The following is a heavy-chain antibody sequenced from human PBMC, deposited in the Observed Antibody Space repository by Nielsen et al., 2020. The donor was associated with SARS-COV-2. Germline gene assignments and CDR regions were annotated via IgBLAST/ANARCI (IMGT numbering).Heavy chain of an antibody. V-gene: IGHV4-30-2*04. CDR2: IYYSGST. D-gene: IGHD1-7*01. CDR3: ARGKYNWNYGKTIYYYYYMDV. J-gene: IGHJ6*03. Sequence: RQAPGKGLEWIGYIYYSGSTYYNPSLKSRVTISVDTSKNQFSLKLSSVTAADTAVYYCARGKYNWNYGKTIYYYYYMDVWGKGTTVTVSS.